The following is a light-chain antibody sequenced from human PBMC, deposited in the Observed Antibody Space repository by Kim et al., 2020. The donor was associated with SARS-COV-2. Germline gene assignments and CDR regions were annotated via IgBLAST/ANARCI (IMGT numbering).Light chain of an antibody. J-gene: IGLJ1*01. V-gene: IGLV2-14*04. CDR3: SSYTSSSTYV. CDR1: SSDVGGYNY. CDR2: DGS. Sequence: GQSLTIPSTGASSDVGGYNYVSWYQQHPGKAPKLMIYDGSKRPSGVSNRFSGSKSGNTASLIISGLQAEDEADYYCSSYTSSSTYVFGTGTKVTV.